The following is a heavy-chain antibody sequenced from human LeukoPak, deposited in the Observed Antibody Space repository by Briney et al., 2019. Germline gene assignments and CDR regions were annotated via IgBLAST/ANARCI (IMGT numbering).Heavy chain of an antibody. J-gene: IGHJ5*02. V-gene: IGHV4-59*01. D-gene: IGHD2-15*01. CDR3: ARGRYCSGGSCYSFDP. CDR1: GGSISSYY. CDR2: IYYSGST. Sequence: SETLSLTCTVSGGSISSYYWSWIRQPPGKGLEWIGYIYYSGSTNYNPSLKSRVNIAVDTSKNQYSLKLSSVTAADTAVYYCARGRYCSGGSCYSFDPWGQGTLVTVSS.